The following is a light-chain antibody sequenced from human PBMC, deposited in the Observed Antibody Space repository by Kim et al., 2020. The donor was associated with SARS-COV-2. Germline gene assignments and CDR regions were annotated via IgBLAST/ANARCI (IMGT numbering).Light chain of an antibody. V-gene: IGKV3-15*01. J-gene: IGKJ1*01. Sequence: SPGESATLSCRARQSVSGTLACYQQKPGQGPRRLTSGASTRATGIPARFSGSGSVTEFTLTISSVQSEDFAVYYCQKYNNWPAWTFGQGTKVDIK. CDR3: QKYNNWPAWT. CDR1: QSVSGT. CDR2: GAS.